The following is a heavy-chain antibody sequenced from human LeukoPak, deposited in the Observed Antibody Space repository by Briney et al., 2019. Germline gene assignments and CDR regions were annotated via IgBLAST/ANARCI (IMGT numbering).Heavy chain of an antibody. V-gene: IGHV3-7*01. CDR3: VRSVTGGYSYVDC. D-gene: IGHD5-18*01. J-gene: IGHJ4*02. Sequence: PGGSLRLSCAAYGFSFNTYWMSWVRQAPGKGLEWVANIKQDGSERNYVDSVKGRFTISRDNAKNALDLQMNSLRAEDSAVYYCVRSVTGGYSYVDCWGQGTLVTVSS. CDR1: GFSFNTYW. CDR2: IKQDGSER.